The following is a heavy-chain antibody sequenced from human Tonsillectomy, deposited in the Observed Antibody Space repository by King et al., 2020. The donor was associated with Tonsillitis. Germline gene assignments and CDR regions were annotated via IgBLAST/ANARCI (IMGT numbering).Heavy chain of an antibody. CDR3: AKTAAAGGGFDY. CDR1: GFTFSSYG. CDR2: ISYDGSNK. D-gene: IGHD6-13*01. J-gene: IGHJ4*02. V-gene: IGHV3-30*18. Sequence: QLVQSGGGVVQPGRSLRLSCAASGFTFSSYGMHWVRQAPGKGLEWVAVISYDGSNKYYADSVKGRFTISRDNSKNTLYLQMNSLRAEDTAVYYCAKTAAAGGGFDYWGQGTLVTVSS.